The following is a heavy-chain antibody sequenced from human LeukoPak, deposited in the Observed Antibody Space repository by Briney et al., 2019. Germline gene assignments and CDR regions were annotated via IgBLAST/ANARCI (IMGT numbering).Heavy chain of an antibody. CDR2: IYYSGST. Sequence: SETLSLTCTVSGGSISSSSYYWGWIRQPPGKGLEWIGYIYYSGSTSYNPSLKSRVTTSVDTSKKQFSLKLSSVTAADTAFYYCARYIVSYPHDAFDIWGQGTMVTVSS. CDR3: ARYIVSYPHDAFDI. CDR1: GGSISSSSYY. D-gene: IGHD1-26*01. V-gene: IGHV4-61*05. J-gene: IGHJ3*02.